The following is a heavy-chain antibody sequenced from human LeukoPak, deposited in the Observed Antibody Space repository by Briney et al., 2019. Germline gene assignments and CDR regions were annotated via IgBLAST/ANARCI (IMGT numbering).Heavy chain of an antibody. V-gene: IGHV3-23*01. CDR1: GFTLSSYE. Sequence: PGGSLRLSCAASGFTLSSYEMNWVRQAPGKGLEWVSAISGSGGSTYYADSVKGRFTISRDNSKNTLYLQMNSLRAEDTAVYYCAKDGSSVGYDFDYWGQGTLVTVSS. J-gene: IGHJ4*02. CDR3: AKDGSSVGYDFDY. CDR2: ISGSGGST. D-gene: IGHD3-10*01.